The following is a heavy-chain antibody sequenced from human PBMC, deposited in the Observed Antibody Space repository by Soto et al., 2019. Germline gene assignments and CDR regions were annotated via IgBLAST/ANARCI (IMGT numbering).Heavy chain of an antibody. CDR2: ISYDGTKK. D-gene: IGHD3-22*01. Sequence: VGSLRLSCAASGFTFSDYAMHWVRQAPGKGLEWVAVISYDGTKKYYADSVRGRFTISRDNSKNTLFLQMNSLRAEDMAVYYCARDPELNYYDTSGGYFDYWGQGTLVTVSS. J-gene: IGHJ4*02. CDR1: GFTFSDYA. V-gene: IGHV3-30-3*01. CDR3: ARDPELNYYDTSGGYFDY.